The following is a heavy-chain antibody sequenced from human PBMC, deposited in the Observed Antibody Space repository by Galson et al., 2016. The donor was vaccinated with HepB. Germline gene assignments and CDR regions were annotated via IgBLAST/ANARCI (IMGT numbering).Heavy chain of an antibody. D-gene: IGHD3-10*01. CDR3: ARVYGSGSWSY. J-gene: IGHJ4*02. V-gene: IGHV3-7*03. CDR1: GFIFSSFW. Sequence: SLRLSCAASGFIFSSFWMSWVRQAPGKGLEWVAHIKEDGSDEYYVDSVKGRFTISRDNAKNSLYLQMNSLRAEDTDVYYCARVYGSGSWSYWGRGTLVTVSS. CDR2: IKEDGSDE.